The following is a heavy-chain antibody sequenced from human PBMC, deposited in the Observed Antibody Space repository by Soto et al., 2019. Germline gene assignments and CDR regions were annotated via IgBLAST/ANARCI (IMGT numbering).Heavy chain of an antibody. CDR1: GFTFSSHS. Sequence: TGGSLRLSCATSGFTFSSHSMHWFRQAPGKGLEWVAVTSSNEGTKFYADSVKGRFTISRDNSKNTLFLHMNSLRLEDTGIYYCARSRYTGTYSGRFLDYWGQGSLVTVSS. J-gene: IGHJ4*02. CDR3: ARSRYTGTYSGRFLDY. V-gene: IGHV3-30-3*01. CDR2: TSSNEGTK. D-gene: IGHD1-26*01.